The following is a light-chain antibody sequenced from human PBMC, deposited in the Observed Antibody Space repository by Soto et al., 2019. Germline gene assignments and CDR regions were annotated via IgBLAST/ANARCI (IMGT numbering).Light chain of an antibody. J-gene: IGKJ2*01. CDR1: QSVSSRF. CDR2: GAS. CDR3: QQYGSSPYT. Sequence: EIVLTQSPGTLSFSPGGXXPXXXXASQSVSSRFLAWYQQKPGQAPRLLMYGASNRATGIPDRFSGTGSGTDFTLTISRLEPEDFAVYYCQQYGSSPYTFGLGTKVDIK. V-gene: IGKV3-20*01.